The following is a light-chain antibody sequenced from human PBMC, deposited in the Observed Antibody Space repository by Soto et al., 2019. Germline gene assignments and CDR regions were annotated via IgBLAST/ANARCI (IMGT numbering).Light chain of an antibody. J-gene: IGKJ1*01. CDR2: GAS. V-gene: IGKV3-20*01. CDR1: QSVSNNY. Sequence: IELTQSPCTLSSSPGERLTLSCRASQSVSNNYLAWYQQKPGQAHRLLISGASTMATGIPDRFSGSGSGTDFTLTIIRLEPEDFAVYYCQQDGGRLWTLGQGTKLEIK. CDR3: QQDGGRLWT.